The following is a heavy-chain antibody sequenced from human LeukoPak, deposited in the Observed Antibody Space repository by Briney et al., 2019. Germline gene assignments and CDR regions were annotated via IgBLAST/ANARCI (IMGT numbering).Heavy chain of an antibody. J-gene: IGHJ4*02. D-gene: IGHD6-6*01. CDR2: ISGSGGST. CDR1: GFTFSSYA. CDR3: AKGGSSSSGYDY. V-gene: IGHV3-23*01. Sequence: PGTSLRLSCAASGFTFSSYAMSWVRQAPGKGLEWVSAISGSGGSTYYADSVKGRFTISRDNSKNTLYLQMNSLRAEDTAVYYCAKGGSSSSGYDYWGQGTLVTVSS.